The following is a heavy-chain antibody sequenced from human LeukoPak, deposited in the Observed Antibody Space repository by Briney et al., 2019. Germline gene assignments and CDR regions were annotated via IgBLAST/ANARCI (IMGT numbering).Heavy chain of an antibody. V-gene: IGHV3-74*01. CDR1: GSGFTFSNYW. CDR3: GRDQGGAPDY. CDR2: INTDGRTT. Sequence: GGSLRLSCAASGSGFTFSNYWMHWVLQAPGKELVWVSRINTDGRTTGYADFAKGRFTISRDNAKNTLFLQMNSLRAEDTAVYYCGRDQGGAPDYWGQGTLVTVSS. D-gene: IGHD3-16*01. J-gene: IGHJ4*02.